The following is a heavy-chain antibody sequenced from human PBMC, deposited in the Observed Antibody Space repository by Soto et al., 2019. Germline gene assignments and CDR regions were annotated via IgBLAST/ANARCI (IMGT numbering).Heavy chain of an antibody. Sequence: GGSLRLSCAASGFTFSSYAMSWVRQAPGKGLEWVSAISGSGGSTYYADSVKGRFTISRDNSKNTLYLQMNSLRAEDTAVYYCAKAERITMIVVAIISAAFDIWGQGTMVTVSS. CDR3: AKAERITMIVVAIISAAFDI. J-gene: IGHJ3*02. D-gene: IGHD3-22*01. CDR2: ISGSGGST. V-gene: IGHV3-23*01. CDR1: GFTFSSYA.